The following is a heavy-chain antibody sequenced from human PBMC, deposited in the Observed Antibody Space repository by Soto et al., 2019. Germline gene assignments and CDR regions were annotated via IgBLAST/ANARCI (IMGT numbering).Heavy chain of an antibody. V-gene: IGHV4-30-4*01. CDR2: IYYSGST. J-gene: IGHJ4*02. CDR1: GGSISSGDYY. D-gene: IGHD3-22*01. CDR3: ARGLGYYDGSGSFDY. Sequence: SETLSLTCTVSGGSISSGDYYWSWIRQPPGKGLEWIGYIYYSGSTYYNPSLKSRVTISVDTSKNQFSLKLSSVTAADTAVYYCARGLGYYDGSGSFDYWGQGTLVTVSS.